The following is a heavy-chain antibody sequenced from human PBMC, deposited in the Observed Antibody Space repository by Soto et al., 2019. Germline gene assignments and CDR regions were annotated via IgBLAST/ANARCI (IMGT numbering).Heavy chain of an antibody. J-gene: IGHJ6*03. V-gene: IGHV3-21*01. D-gene: IGHD2-2*01. Sequence: VQLVESGGGLVKPGGSLRLSCAASGFTFSSYSMNWVRQAPGKGLEWVSSISSSSSYIYYADSVKGRFTISRDNAKNSLKLQMSSLRAEDTAVYYCARDGDIVVVPALRYYYYYMDVWGKGTTVTVSS. CDR1: GFTFSSYS. CDR3: ARDGDIVVVPALRYYYYYMDV. CDR2: ISSSSSYI.